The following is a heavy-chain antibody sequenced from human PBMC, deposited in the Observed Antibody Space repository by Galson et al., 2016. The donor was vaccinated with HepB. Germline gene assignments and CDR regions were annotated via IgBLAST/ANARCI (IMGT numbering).Heavy chain of an antibody. CDR2: IAAYNGDT. CDR3: AKGTTGFHSSFGMVTYGMDL. Sequence: SVKVSCKASGYPFMSYAITWVRQSRGKGLEWVGWIAAYNGDTEYAQKLRDRVTLTTDTSTNTAHMELRSLTSDDTAVYYCAKGTTGFHSSFGMVTYGMDLWGQGTTVTVSS. D-gene: IGHD3-3*01. V-gene: IGHV1-18*04. J-gene: IGHJ6*02. CDR1: GYPFMSYA.